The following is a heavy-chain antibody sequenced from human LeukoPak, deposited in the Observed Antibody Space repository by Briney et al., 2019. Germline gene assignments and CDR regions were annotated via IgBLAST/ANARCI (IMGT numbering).Heavy chain of an antibody. CDR1: GFTFSNYN. Sequence: PGRSLRLSCAASGFTFSNYNMHWVRQAPGKGLEWVAVISYDGSDKYYADSVKGRFTISGDNSKNTLYLQMNSLRAEDTAVYYCARGPLAAAKSGLDVWGQGTTVTVSS. J-gene: IGHJ6*02. CDR2: ISYDGSDK. D-gene: IGHD6-13*01. CDR3: ARGPLAAAKSGLDV. V-gene: IGHV3-30-3*01.